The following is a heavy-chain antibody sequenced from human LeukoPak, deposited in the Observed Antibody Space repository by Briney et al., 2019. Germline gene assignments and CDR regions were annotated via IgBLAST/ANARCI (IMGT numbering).Heavy chain of an antibody. CDR2: ISTTSNTI. CDR1: GFTVSSNY. V-gene: IGHV3-48*04. J-gene: IGHJ4*02. CDR3: AREGNYDVLTGYCPADY. Sequence: GGSLRLSCAASGFTVSSNYMSWVRQAPGKGLEWVAYISTTSNTIYYGDSMRGRFTVSRDNAKNSLYLQMNSLRAEDTAVYYCAREGNYDVLTGYCPADYWGQGTLVTVSS. D-gene: IGHD3-9*01.